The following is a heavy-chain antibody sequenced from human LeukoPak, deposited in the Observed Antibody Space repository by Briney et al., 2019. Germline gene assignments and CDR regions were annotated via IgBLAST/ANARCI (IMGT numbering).Heavy chain of an antibody. CDR3: ARGLEWLTRRHTWFDP. J-gene: IGHJ5*02. V-gene: IGHV1-18*04. CDR2: ISAYNGNT. D-gene: IGHD3-3*01. Sequence: ASVKVSCKASGYTFADYYLHWVRQAPGQGLEWMGWISAYNGNTNYAQKLQGRVTMTTDTSTSTAYMELRSLRSDDTAVYYCARGLEWLTRRHTWFDPWGQGTLVTVSP. CDR1: GYTFADYY.